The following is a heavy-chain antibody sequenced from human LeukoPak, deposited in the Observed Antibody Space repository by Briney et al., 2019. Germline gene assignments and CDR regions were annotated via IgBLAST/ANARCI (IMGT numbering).Heavy chain of an antibody. Sequence: SVKVSCKASGGTFSSYAISWWRQAAGQGLEWMGGIIPIFGTANYAQKFHGRVTITTDESTSTAYMELSSPRSEDTAVYYCARSTVTISGYYYYYMDVWGKGTTVTVSS. D-gene: IGHD4-11*01. CDR1: GGTFSSYA. V-gene: IGHV1-69*05. J-gene: IGHJ6*03. CDR3: ARSTVTISGYYYYYMDV. CDR2: IIPIFGTA.